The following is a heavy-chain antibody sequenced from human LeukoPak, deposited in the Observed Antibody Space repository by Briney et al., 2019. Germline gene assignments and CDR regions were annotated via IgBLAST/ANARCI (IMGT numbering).Heavy chain of an antibody. J-gene: IGHJ6*02. D-gene: IGHD5-12*01. CDR3: ARDQLGDGYSGYDGMDV. V-gene: IGHV1-69*04. CDR2: IIPIFGIA. CDR1: GGTFSSNA. Sequence: SVKVSCKASGGTFSSNAISWVRQAPGQGLECMGRIIPIFGIANYAQRFQGRVTITADKSTSTAYMELSSLRSEDTAVYYCARDQLGDGYSGYDGMDVWGQGTTVTVSS.